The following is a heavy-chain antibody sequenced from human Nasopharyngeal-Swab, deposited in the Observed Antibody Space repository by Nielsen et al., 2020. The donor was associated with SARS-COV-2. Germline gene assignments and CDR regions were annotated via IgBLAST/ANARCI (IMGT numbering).Heavy chain of an antibody. CDR1: GYSFTSYW. Sequence: GGSLRLSCEGSGYSFTSYWIGWVRQMPGKGLEWMGTIYPGDSNTRYSPSFQGQVTIAADKSISTAYLQWSSLKASDIAMYYCARIPSTLPDYWGQGTLVTVSS. D-gene: IGHD5/OR15-5a*01. V-gene: IGHV5-51*01. CDR2: IYPGDSNT. CDR3: ARIPSTLPDY. J-gene: IGHJ4*02.